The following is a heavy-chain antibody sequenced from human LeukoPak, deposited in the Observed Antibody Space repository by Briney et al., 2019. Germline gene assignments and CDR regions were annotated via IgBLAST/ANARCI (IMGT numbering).Heavy chain of an antibody. J-gene: IGHJ6*02. CDR3: ARGLFRYCSGGSCYSSYYGMDV. CDR2: INPKSGAT. D-gene: IGHD2-15*01. Sequence: ASVKVSCKASGFTFTGYYMHWVRQAPGQGPEWMGRINPKSGATNYAPKFQGRVTMTRNTSISTAYMELSSLRSEDTAVYYCARGLFRYCSGGSCYSSYYGMDVWGQGTTVTVSS. CDR1: GFTFTGYY. V-gene: IGHV1-2*06.